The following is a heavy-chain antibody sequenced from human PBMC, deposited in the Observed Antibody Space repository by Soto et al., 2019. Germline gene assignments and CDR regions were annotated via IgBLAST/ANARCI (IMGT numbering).Heavy chain of an antibody. V-gene: IGHV1-46*01. CDR3: ARQDLAHDAFDI. CDR2: INPSGGST. Sequence: GASVKVSCKASGYTFTSYYMHWVRQTPGQGLEWMGIINPSGGSTSYAQKFQGRVTMTRDTSTSTVYMELSSLRSEDTAVYYCARQDLAHDAFDIWGQGTMVTVSS. J-gene: IGHJ3*02. CDR1: GYTFTSYY.